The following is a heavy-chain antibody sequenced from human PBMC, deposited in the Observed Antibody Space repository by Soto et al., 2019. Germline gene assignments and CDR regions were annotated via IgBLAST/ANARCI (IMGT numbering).Heavy chain of an antibody. J-gene: IGHJ4*02. CDR2: IFPDDSDT. CDR1: VYGFISHW. CDR3: ARHDPYYNRERIHFYY. V-gene: IGHV5-51*01. Sequence: GESLKISSKGSVYGFISHWSGWVRQMPGRGLERMGIIFPDDSDTRYSPSFQGQVTISADKSINTAYPHWNSLKASDTAMYYCARHDPYYNRERIHFYYWVQGTLVTV. D-gene: IGHD3-10*01.